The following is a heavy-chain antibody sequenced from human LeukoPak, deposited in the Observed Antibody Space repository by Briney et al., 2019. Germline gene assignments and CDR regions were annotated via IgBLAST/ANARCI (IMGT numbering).Heavy chain of an antibody. CDR1: GFTFDDYA. CDR3: AKDMYGTGTTLTFDY. Sequence: GGSLRLSCAASGFTFDDYAMHWVRQAPGKGLEWVSGISWNSGSIGYADSVKGRFTISRDNAKNSLYLQMNSLRAEDTALYYCAKDMYGTGTTLTFDYWGQGTLVTVSS. D-gene: IGHD1-1*01. J-gene: IGHJ4*02. V-gene: IGHV3-9*01. CDR2: ISWNSGSI.